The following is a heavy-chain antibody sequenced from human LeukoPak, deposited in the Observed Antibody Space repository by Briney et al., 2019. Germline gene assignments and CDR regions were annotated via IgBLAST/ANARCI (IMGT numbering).Heavy chain of an antibody. V-gene: IGHV4-31*01. CDR3: ARASGYSYGRTNNWFDP. CDR1: GGSISSGGYY. Sequence: SETLSLTCTVSGGSISSGGYYWSWIRQHPGKGLEWIGYIYYSGSTYYNPSLKSQVTISVDTSKNQFSLKLSSVTAADTAVYYCARASGYSYGRTNNWFDPWGQGTLVTVSS. J-gene: IGHJ5*02. D-gene: IGHD5-18*01. CDR2: IYYSGST.